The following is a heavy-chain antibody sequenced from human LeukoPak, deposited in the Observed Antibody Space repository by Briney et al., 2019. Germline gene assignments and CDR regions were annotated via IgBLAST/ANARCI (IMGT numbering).Heavy chain of an antibody. CDR3: AKAVAGSTRGDFDY. CDR2: IYHSGST. D-gene: IGHD6-19*01. V-gene: IGHV4-4*02. Sequence: PSETLSLTCAVSGGSISSSNWWNWVRQPPGKGLEWIGEIYHSGSTNYNPSLKSRVTISVDKSKNQFSLKLTSVTAADTAIYYCAKAVAGSTRGDFDYWGQGTLVTVSS. CDR1: GGSISSSNW. J-gene: IGHJ4*02.